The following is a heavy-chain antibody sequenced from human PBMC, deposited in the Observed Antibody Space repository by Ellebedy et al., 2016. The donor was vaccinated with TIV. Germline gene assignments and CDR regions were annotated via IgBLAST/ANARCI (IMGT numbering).Heavy chain of an antibody. V-gene: IGHV1-24*01. CDR2: FDPDDGET. J-gene: IGHJ2*01. CDR1: GYTLPELS. Sequence: AASVKVSCKVSGYTLPELSIHWVRQAPGKGLEWMGGFDPDDGETIYAQKVQGRVTLTEDTSTATAYMELSSLRSEDTAVYYFVTDLEDGNYVRFFDPWGRGTLVTVSS. CDR3: VTDLEDGNYVRFFDP. D-gene: IGHD3-16*01.